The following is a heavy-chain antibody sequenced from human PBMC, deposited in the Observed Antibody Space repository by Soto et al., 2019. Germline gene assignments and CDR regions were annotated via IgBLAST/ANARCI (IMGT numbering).Heavy chain of an antibody. J-gene: IGHJ6*02. CDR1: GFTVSSNY. CDR2: IYSGGST. CDR3: ARVDTAMVGGLDYYYGMDV. Sequence: GGSLRLSCAASGFTVSSNYMSWVRQAPGKGLEWVSVIYSGGSTYYADSVKGRFTISRDNSKNTLYLQMNSLRAEDTAVYYCARVDTAMVGGLDYYYGMDVWAQGTTVTVSS. V-gene: IGHV3-53*01. D-gene: IGHD5-18*01.